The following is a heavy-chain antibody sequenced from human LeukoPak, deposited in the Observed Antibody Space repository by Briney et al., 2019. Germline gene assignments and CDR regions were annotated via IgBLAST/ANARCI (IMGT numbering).Heavy chain of an antibody. V-gene: IGHV3-23*01. Sequence: PGGSLRLSCGASEPTFNNYAMTWVRQSPGKGLEWVATISGSGDTTYYADSVTGRFTISRDNSRNTVFLQMNSLRVDDMAVYYCARALRAAHRPVYTYYYMDVWGKGTTVTVSS. CDR3: ARALRAAHRPVYTYYYMDV. J-gene: IGHJ6*03. CDR2: ISGSGDTT. CDR1: EPTFNNYA. D-gene: IGHD5/OR15-5a*01.